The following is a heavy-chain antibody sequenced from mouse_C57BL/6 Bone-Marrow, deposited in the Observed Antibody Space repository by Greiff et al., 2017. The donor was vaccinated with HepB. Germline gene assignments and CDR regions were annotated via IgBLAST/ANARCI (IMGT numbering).Heavy chain of an antibody. CDR3: AMTGGFAY. CDR2: ISDGGSYT. V-gene: IGHV5-4*03. D-gene: IGHD4-1*01. CDR1: GFTFSSYA. J-gene: IGHJ3*01. Sequence: EVKVEESGGGLVKPGGSLKLSCAASGFTFSSYAMSWVRQTPEKRLEWVATISDGGSYTYYPDNVKGRFTISRDNAKNNLYLQMSHLKSEDTAMYYCAMTGGFAYWGQGTLVTVSA.